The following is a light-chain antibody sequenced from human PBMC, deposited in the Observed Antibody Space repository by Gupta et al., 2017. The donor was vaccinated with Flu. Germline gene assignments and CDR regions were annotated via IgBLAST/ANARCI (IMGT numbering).Light chain of an antibody. J-gene: IGKJ5*01. V-gene: IGKV3-15*01. CDR2: GAS. CDR1: QSVSSN. Sequence: PATLSVSPGETATLSCRASQSVSSNVAWYQQKPGQGPRLLIYGASTRATGIPARFSGSGSGTEFTLTISSLQSEDFAVYYCQQDNNCPITFGQGTRLEIK. CDR3: QQDNNCPIT.